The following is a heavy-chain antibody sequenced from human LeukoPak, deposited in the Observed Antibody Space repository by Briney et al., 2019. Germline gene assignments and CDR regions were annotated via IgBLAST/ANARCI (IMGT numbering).Heavy chain of an antibody. CDR1: GFTFSSYA. CDR2: ISYDGSNK. D-gene: IGHD3-16*01. CDR3: AKGMREGGNWFDP. J-gene: IGHJ5*02. V-gene: IGHV3-30*18. Sequence: PGGSLRLSCAASGFTFSSYAMSWIRQAPGKGLEWVAVISYDGSNKYYADSVKGRFTISRDNSKNTLYLQMNSLRAEDTAVYYCAKGMREGGNWFDPWGQGTLVTVSS.